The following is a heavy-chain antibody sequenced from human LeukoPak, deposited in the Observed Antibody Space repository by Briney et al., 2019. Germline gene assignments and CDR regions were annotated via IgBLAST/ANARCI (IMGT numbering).Heavy chain of an antibody. CDR2: INPSGGST. V-gene: IGHV1-46*01. Sequence: ASVKVSCKASGYTFTGYYMHWVRQAPGQGLEWMGIINPSGGSTSYAQKFQGRVTMTRDTSTSTVYMELSSLRSEDTAVYYCARDFGAVAGIPDWGQGTLVTVSS. CDR3: ARDFGAVAGIPD. CDR1: GYTFTGYY. J-gene: IGHJ4*02. D-gene: IGHD6-19*01.